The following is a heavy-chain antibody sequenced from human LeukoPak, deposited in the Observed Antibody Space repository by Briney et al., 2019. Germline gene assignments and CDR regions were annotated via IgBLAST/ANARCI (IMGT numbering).Heavy chain of an antibody. CDR1: GFTFSSYW. Sequence: PGGSLRLSCAASGFTFSSYWMKWVRQAPGKGLEWVSYISPASDTIHYADSMRGRFTISRDNAKNSLYLQMNSLRAEDTAVYYCARDVYYGSGTFGYWGQGTLVTVSS. CDR3: ARDVYYGSGTFGY. J-gene: IGHJ4*02. CDR2: ISPASDTI. D-gene: IGHD3-10*01. V-gene: IGHV3-48*01.